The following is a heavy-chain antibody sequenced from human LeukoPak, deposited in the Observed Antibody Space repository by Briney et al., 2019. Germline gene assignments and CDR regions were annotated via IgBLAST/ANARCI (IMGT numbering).Heavy chain of an antibody. Sequence: GASVKVSCKASGYTFTSYGISWVRQAPGQGLEWMGWINPNSGGTNYAQKFQGRVTMTRDTSISTAYMELSRLRSDDTAVYYCAREGLNYYGSGSYRSFDPWGQGTLVTVSS. D-gene: IGHD3-10*01. CDR1: GYTFTSYG. CDR2: INPNSGGT. V-gene: IGHV1-2*02. CDR3: AREGLNYYGSGSYRSFDP. J-gene: IGHJ5*02.